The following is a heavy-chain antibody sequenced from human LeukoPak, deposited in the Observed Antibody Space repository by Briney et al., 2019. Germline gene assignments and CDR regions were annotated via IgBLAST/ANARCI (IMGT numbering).Heavy chain of an antibody. D-gene: IGHD4-17*01. CDR2: ISSSSSYI. CDR1: GFTFSIYS. Sequence: PGGSLRLSCAASGFTFSIYSMNWVRQAPGGGLEWVSSISSSSSYIYYADSVKGRFTISRDNAKNSLYLQMNSLRAEDTAVYYCARDRLAVTTGWFDPWGQGTLVTVSS. CDR3: ARDRLAVTTGWFDP. V-gene: IGHV3-21*01. J-gene: IGHJ5*02.